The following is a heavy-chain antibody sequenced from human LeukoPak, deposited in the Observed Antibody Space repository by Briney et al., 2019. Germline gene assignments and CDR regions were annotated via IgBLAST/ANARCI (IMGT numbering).Heavy chain of an antibody. CDR1: GGSISNYY. CDR2: MYYSGST. J-gene: IGHJ4*02. CDR3: ARGKMELTILDS. V-gene: IGHV4-59*08. D-gene: IGHD1-7*01. Sequence: SETLSLTCTVSGGSISNYYWSWIRQPPGRGLEWIGSMYYSGSTKFNPSLKSRVTMSVDTSKNQFSLKLTSVTAADTAVYYCARGKMELTILDSWGQGTLVTVSS.